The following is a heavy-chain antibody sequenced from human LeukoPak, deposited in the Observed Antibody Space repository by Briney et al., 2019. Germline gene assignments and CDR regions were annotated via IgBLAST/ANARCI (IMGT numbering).Heavy chain of an antibody. CDR1: GFTFSSYG. CDR3: AREGLHY. Sequence: GGSLRLSCAASGFTFSSYGMHWVRQAPGKGLEWVAVISYDGSNKYYADSVKGRFTISRDNSKNTLYLQMNSLRAEDTAVYYCAREGLHYWGQGTLVTVSS. J-gene: IGHJ4*02. V-gene: IGHV3-30*03. CDR2: ISYDGSNK.